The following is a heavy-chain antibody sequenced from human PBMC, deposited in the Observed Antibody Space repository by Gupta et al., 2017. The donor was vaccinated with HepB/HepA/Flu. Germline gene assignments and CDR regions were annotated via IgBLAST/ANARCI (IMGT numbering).Heavy chain of an antibody. D-gene: IGHD1-1*01. V-gene: IGHV3-74*01. CDR1: GFTFTNYG. CDR3: ARGQDTTLSNFFDP. Sequence: EVQLVDSGGGLVQPGGSLRLSCVVSGFTFTNYGMHWVRQAPGKGLVWVSHVSSDGSTTIYADSVKGRFTISRDNAKNTLYLQMNSLRAEDTAVYYCARGQDTTLSNFFDPWGQGTLVTVS. CDR2: VSSDGSTT. J-gene: IGHJ5*02.